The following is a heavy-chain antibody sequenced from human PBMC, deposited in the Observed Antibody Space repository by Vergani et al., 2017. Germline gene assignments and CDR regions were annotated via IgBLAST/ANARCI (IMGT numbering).Heavy chain of an antibody. CDR2: IYYSGST. CDR3: ARDRTPADDAFDM. CDR1: GGSFSGYY. D-gene: IGHD6-25*01. Sequence: QVQLQQWGAGLLKPSETLSLTCAVYGGSFSGYYWSWIRQPPGKGLEWIGYIYYSGSTNYNPSLKSRVTISVDTSKNQFSLKLSSVTAADTAVYYCARDRTPADDAFDMWGQGTMVTVSS. V-gene: IGHV4-34*11. J-gene: IGHJ3*02.